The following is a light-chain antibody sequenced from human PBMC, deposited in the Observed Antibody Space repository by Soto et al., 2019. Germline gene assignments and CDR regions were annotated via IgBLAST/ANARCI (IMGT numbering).Light chain of an antibody. Sequence: QSVLTQPPSVSGAPGQRVTISCTGSSSNIGAGYAVHWYQQLPGTAPKLLIYDNLNRPSGVPDRFSGSRSGTSASLAITGLQAEDEADYYCRTLDSSLNVYVFGPGTKLTVL. J-gene: IGLJ1*01. V-gene: IGLV1-40*01. CDR3: RTLDSSLNVYV. CDR2: DNL. CDR1: SSNIGAGYA.